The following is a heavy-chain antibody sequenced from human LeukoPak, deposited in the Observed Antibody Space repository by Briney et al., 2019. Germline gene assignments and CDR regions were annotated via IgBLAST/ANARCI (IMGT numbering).Heavy chain of an antibody. CDR3: AGRGYSYGTAFFDY. CDR1: GGSISSYY. D-gene: IGHD5-18*01. CDR2: IYYSGST. J-gene: IGHJ4*01. Sequence: SETLSLTCTVSGGSISSYYWSWIRQPPGKGLEWIGYIYYSGSTNYNPPLKSRVTISVDTSKNQFSLKLSSVTAADTAVYYCAGRGYSYGTAFFDYW. V-gene: IGHV4-59*01.